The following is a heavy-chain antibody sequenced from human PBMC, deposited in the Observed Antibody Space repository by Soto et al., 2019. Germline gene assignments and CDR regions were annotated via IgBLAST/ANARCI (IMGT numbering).Heavy chain of an antibody. J-gene: IGHJ5*02. CDR2: ISTTSSTI. Sequence: EVQLVESGGGLVQPGGSLRLSCAASGFTFSSYGIHWVRQAPGKGLEWVSYISTTSSTIYYADSVKGRFTISRDNAKNSLYLQRNSLRAGDTAVYYCARGILFDCSGSSCQNNWFDPWGQGTLVTVSS. CDR1: GFTFSSYG. CDR3: ARGILFDCSGSSCQNNWFDP. V-gene: IGHV3-48*01. D-gene: IGHD2-15*01.